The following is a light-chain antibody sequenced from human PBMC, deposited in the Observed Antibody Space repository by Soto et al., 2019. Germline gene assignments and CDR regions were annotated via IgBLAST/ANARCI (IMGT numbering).Light chain of an antibody. J-gene: IGKJ5*01. Sequence: EIVMTQSPATLSVSPGERATLSCMASQSVNNNYLAWHQQKPGQAPRLLILGASSRATSIPDRFSGSGSGTDFTLTISRVEPEDFAVYYCQQYGSPLITFGQGTRLEIK. V-gene: IGKV3-20*01. CDR1: QSVNNNY. CDR2: GAS. CDR3: QQYGSPLIT.